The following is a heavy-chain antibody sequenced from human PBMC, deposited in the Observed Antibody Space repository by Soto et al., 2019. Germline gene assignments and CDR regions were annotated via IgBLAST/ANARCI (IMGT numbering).Heavy chain of an antibody. D-gene: IGHD3-16*02. CDR1: GGSISSYY. J-gene: IGHJ5*02. CDR3: ARTLGELSLSWFDP. Sequence: ETLSLTCTVSGGSISSYYWSWIRQPPGKGLEWIGYIYYSGSTNYNPSLKSRVTISVDTSKNQFSLKLSSVTAADTAVYYCARTLGELSLSWFDPWGQGTLVTVSS. CDR2: IYYSGST. V-gene: IGHV4-59*01.